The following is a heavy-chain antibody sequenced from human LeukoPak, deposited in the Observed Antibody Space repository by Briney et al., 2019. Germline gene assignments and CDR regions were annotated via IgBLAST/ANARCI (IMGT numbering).Heavy chain of an antibody. CDR2: ISSSSSYI. D-gene: IGHD3-3*01. CDR1: GFTFSSYS. J-gene: IGHJ3*02. Sequence: PGGSLRLSCAASGFTFSSYSMNWVRQAPGKGLEWVSSISSSSSYIYYADSVKGRFTISRDNAKNSLYLQMNSLRAEDTAVYYCARGSRFGVVERDAFDIWGQGTMVTVSS. V-gene: IGHV3-21*01. CDR3: ARGSRFGVVERDAFDI.